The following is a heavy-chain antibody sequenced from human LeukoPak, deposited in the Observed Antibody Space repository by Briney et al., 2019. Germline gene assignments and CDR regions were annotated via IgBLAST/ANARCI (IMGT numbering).Heavy chain of an antibody. CDR3: APFPMEFDY. D-gene: IGHD3-3*01. Sequence: PGGSLRLSCAASGFTFNNYAMSWVRQAPGKGLEWVSAISGSGGSTYYADSLKGRFTISRDNSKITLYLQMNSLRAEDTAVYYCAPFPMEFDYWGQGTLVTVSS. J-gene: IGHJ4*02. V-gene: IGHV3-23*01. CDR2: ISGSGGST. CDR1: GFTFNNYA.